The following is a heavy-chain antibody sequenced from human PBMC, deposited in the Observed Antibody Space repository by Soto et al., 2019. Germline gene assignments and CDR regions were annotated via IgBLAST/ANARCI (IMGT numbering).Heavy chain of an antibody. CDR1: GGSISNYY. D-gene: IGHD2-21*02. CDR3: ARLQYPVVTPFDM. CDR2: IHSSGNT. J-gene: IGHJ3*02. V-gene: IGHV4-59*01. Sequence: PSETLSLTCTVSGGSISNYYWSWIRQSPEKGLEWIAYIHSSGNTNYNPSLKSRVTISVDTSKNQFSLKLTSVTAADTAMYYCARLQYPVVTPFDMWGQGTMVTVSS.